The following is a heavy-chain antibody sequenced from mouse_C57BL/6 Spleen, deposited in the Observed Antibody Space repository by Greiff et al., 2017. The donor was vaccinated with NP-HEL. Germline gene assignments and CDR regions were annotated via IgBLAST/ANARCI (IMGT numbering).Heavy chain of an antibody. V-gene: IGHV1-64*01. CDR2: IHPNSGST. Sequence: QVQLQQPGAELVKPGASVKLSCKASGYTFTSYWMHWVKQRPGQGLEWIGMIHPNSGSTNYNEKFKSKATLTVDKSSSTAYMQLSSLTSEDSAVYYCARTYYDPDWYFDVWGTGTTVTVSS. CDR3: ARTYYDPDWYFDV. CDR1: GYTFTSYW. J-gene: IGHJ1*03. D-gene: IGHD2-4*01.